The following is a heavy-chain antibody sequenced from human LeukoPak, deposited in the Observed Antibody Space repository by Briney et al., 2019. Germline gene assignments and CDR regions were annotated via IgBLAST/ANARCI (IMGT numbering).Heavy chain of an antibody. D-gene: IGHD6-13*01. V-gene: IGHV3-23*01. CDR3: AKRIATAGPYFDY. CDR1: GFTFSSYA. CDR2: ISASGGST. Sequence: GGSLRLSCAASGFTFSSYAMSWVRHAPGMGLEWVSAISASGGSTYYADSVKGRFTISRDSSKSTLYLQMNTLRAEDTAVYYCAKRIATAGPYFDYWGQGALVTVSS. J-gene: IGHJ4*02.